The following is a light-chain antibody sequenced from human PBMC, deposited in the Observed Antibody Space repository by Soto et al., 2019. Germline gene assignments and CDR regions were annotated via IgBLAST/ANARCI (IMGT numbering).Light chain of an antibody. J-gene: IGKJ1*01. CDR2: QAS. Sequence: DIQLTQSPSTLSASVGDRVTITSRASESVSRGLAWYQQKPGKTPKLLIYQASTLETGVPSRFSGSGSGTEFTLTISSLQPDDFATYYCQQYNAYSQAFGQGTKVEIK. CDR1: ESVSRG. CDR3: QQYNAYSQA. V-gene: IGKV1-5*03.